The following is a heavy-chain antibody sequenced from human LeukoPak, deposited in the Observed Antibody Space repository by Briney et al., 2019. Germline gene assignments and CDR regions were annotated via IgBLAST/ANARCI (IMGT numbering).Heavy chain of an antibody. CDR1: GFTFSSYA. J-gene: IGHJ6*03. D-gene: IGHD3-10*01. CDR3: AREDPYGSGSYYYYYYMDV. Sequence: GGSLRLSCAASGFTFSSYAMSWVRQAPGKGLEWVSYISSSGSTIYYADSVKGRFTISRDNAKNSLYLQMNSLRAEDAAVYYCAREDPYGSGSYYYYYYMDVWGKGATVTVSS. CDR2: ISSSGSTI. V-gene: IGHV3-48*04.